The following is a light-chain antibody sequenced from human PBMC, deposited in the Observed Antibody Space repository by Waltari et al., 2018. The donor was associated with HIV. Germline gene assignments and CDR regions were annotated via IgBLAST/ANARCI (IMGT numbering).Light chain of an antibody. CDR3: NSRDSSGHHLV. CDR1: SLRSYY. V-gene: IGLV3-19*01. J-gene: IGLJ1*01. Sequence: SSELTQDPAVSVALGQTVRITCQGASLRSYYARWYQQTPGQAPLLVVYGDNKRPSGIPDRFSGSSSGNTASLTITGAQAEDEADYYCNSRDSSGHHLVFAAATTVTVL. CDR2: GDN.